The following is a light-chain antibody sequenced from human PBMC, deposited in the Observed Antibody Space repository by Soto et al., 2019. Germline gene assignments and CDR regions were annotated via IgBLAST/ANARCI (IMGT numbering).Light chain of an antibody. J-gene: IGKJ3*01. V-gene: IGKV3D-20*02. Sequence: ETVLTQSPGTLPLSPGERATLSCRASQSVSSSYLAWYQQKPGQAPRLLIYDASNRATGIPARFSGSGSGTDFTLTISSLEPEDFAVYYCQQRSNWPFTFGPGT. CDR1: QSVSSSY. CDR3: QQRSNWPFT. CDR2: DAS.